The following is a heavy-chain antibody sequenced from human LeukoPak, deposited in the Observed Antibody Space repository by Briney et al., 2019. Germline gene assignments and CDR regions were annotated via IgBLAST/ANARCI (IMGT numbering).Heavy chain of an antibody. Sequence: PSHTLSLTCAVDAWSLNDYYWNWIRQPPGKGLEWIGEINARGDTNYNPSLKSRVTISVDTSKKQFSLRLTSMIAADTALYYCARGQVPAARGYNWFDPWGQGTLVTVSS. V-gene: IGHV4-34*01. CDR2: INARGDT. CDR3: ARGQVPAARGYNWFDP. J-gene: IGHJ5*02. CDR1: AWSLNDYY. D-gene: IGHD2-2*01.